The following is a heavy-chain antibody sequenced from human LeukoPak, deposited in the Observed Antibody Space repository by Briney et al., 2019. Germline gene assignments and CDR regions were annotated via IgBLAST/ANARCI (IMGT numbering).Heavy chain of an antibody. V-gene: IGHV4-38-2*02. Sequence: IPSETLSLTCTVSGYSISSDYYWGWIRQSPGKGLEWIGSIYHTGTTYYNPSLKSRVTISIDTSKNQFSLKLSSVTAADTAVYYCASGGPNYVDYWGQGALVTVSS. CDR2: IYHTGTT. CDR1: GYSISSDYY. D-gene: IGHD3-16*01. CDR3: ASGGPNYVDY. J-gene: IGHJ4*02.